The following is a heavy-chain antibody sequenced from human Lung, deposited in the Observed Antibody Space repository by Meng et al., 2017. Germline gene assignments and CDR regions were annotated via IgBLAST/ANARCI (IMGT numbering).Heavy chain of an antibody. Sequence: HVQRQESGPGLVKPSQTLSLTCTVSGGSISSSNYYWSWIRQPPEKGLEWSGHIYNSGSTYYNPSLKSRITISVDTSKNQFSLKLSSVTAADTAVYYCARGQKGYFDLWGRGTLVTVSS. CDR3: ARGQKGYFDL. CDR2: IYNSGST. CDR1: GGSISSSNYY. J-gene: IGHJ2*01. V-gene: IGHV4-30-4*01.